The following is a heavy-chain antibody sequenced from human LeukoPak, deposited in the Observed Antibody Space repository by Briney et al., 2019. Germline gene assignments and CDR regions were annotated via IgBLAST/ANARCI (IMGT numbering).Heavy chain of an antibody. CDR2: IKRKPDGGPT. J-gene: IGHJ3*02. CDR1: GFTFSAYA. V-gene: IGHV3-15*01. CDR3: TTNDAFDI. Sequence: PGGSLRLSCEASGFTFSAYAMTWVRQAPGKGLEWVGRIKRKPDGGPTDYSAPVKGRFTISRDDSKNTLYLQMNSPKTEDTAVYYCTTNDAFDIWGQGTMVIVSS.